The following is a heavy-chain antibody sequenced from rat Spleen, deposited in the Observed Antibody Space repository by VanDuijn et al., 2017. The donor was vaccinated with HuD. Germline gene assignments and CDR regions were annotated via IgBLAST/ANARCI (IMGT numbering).Heavy chain of an antibody. D-gene: IGHD1-9*01. J-gene: IGHJ2*01. CDR3: TRHGYTRYYFDY. CDR1: GFSLTSDG. V-gene: IGHV5S13*01. CDR2: ISTGGGNT. Sequence: VQLKESGPGLVQPSQTLSLTCTVSGFSLTSDGVSWVRQAPTKGLEWIASISTGGGNTYYPDSVKGRFTISRDHAKSTLYLQMDFLRSEDTASYYCTRHGYTRYYFDYWGQGVMVTVSS.